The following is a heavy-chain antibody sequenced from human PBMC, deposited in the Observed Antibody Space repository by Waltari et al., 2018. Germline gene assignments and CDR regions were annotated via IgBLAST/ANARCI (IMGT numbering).Heavy chain of an antibody. CDR1: GFTFDDYA. J-gene: IGHJ3*02. Sequence: EVQLVESGGGLVQPGRSLRLSCAASGFTFDDYAMHWVRQAPGKGLEWVSGISGNSGSIGYADSVKGRFTISRDNAKNSLYLQMNSLRAEDTALYYCAKEMAENNAFDIWGQGTMVTVSS. CDR2: ISGNSGSI. CDR3: AKEMAENNAFDI. V-gene: IGHV3-9*01.